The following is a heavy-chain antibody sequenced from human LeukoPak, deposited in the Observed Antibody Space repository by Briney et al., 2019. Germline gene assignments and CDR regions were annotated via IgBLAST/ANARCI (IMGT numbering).Heavy chain of an antibody. CDR2: ISGSGGST. CDR3: ARDAVTAYCGGDCYPGAHI. Sequence: PGGSLRLSCAASGFTFSSYAMSWVRQAPGKGLEWVSAISGSGGSTYYADSVKGRFTISRDNSKNTLYLQMNSLRAEDTAVYYCARDAVTAYCGGDCYPGAHIWGQGTMVTVSS. J-gene: IGHJ3*02. CDR1: GFTFSSYA. V-gene: IGHV3-23*01. D-gene: IGHD2-21*02.